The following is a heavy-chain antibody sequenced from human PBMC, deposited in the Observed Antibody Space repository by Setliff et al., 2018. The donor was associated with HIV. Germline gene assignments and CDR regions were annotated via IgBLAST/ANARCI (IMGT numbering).Heavy chain of an antibody. D-gene: IGHD5-18*01. Sequence: PSETLSLTCTVSGGSISSSSYYWGWIRQPPGKGLEWIGSIYYSGSTYYNPSLKSRVTISVDTSKNQFSLKMTSVTAVETAVYYCARGLSVYSYANVYYYHGMDVWAKGPRSPSP. CDR2: IYYSGST. V-gene: IGHV4-39*01. CDR1: GGSISSSSYY. CDR3: ARGLSVYSYANVYYYHGMDV. J-gene: IGHJ6*02.